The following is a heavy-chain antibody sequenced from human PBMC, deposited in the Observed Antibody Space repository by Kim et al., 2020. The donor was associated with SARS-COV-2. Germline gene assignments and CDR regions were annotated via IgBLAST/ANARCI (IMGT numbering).Heavy chain of an antibody. J-gene: IGHJ6*02. CDR2: IKQDGSEK. D-gene: IGHD2-15*01. Sequence: GGSLRLSCAASGFTFSSYWMSWVRQAPGKGLEWVANIKQDGSEKYYVDSVKGRFTISRDNAKNSLYLQMNSLRAEDTAVYYCARDPSRSARILFHHYYYGMDVWGQGTTVTVSS. V-gene: IGHV3-7*01. CDR1: GFTFSSYW. CDR3: ARDPSRSARILFHHYYYGMDV.